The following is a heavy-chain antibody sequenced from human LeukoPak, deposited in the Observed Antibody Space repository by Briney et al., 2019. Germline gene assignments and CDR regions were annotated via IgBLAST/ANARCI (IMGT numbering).Heavy chain of an antibody. Sequence: PGGSLRLSCAASGFTFSSYGMHWVRQAPGKGLEWVAVIWYDGSNKYYADSVKGRFTISRDNSKNTLYLQMNSLRAEDTAVYYCARGYRGSPLDVWGQGTTVTVSS. J-gene: IGHJ6*02. V-gene: IGHV3-33*01. D-gene: IGHD1-26*01. CDR1: GFTFSSYG. CDR3: ARGYRGSPLDV. CDR2: IWYDGSNK.